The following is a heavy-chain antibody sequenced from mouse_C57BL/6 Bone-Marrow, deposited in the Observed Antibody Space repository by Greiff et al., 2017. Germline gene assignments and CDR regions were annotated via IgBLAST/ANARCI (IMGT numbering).Heavy chain of an antibody. CDR1: GFTFSDYG. D-gene: IGHD4-1*01. J-gene: IGHJ3*01. Sequence: EVQVVESGGGLVKPGGSLKLSCAASGFTFSDYGMHWVRQAPEKGLEWVAYISSGSSTIYYADTVKGRFTISRDNAKNTLFLQMTSLRSEDTAMYYCARRTGTGGAWFAYWGQGTLVTVSA. V-gene: IGHV5-17*01. CDR2: ISSGSSTI. CDR3: ARRTGTGGAWFAY.